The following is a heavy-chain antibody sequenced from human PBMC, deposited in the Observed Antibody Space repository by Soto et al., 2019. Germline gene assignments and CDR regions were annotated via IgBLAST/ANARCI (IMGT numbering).Heavy chain of an antibody. V-gene: IGHV4-59*01. CDR2: IYYSGST. J-gene: IGHJ5*01. D-gene: IGHD5-18*01. CDR3: ARGRLGSSHGFSHYNWFDP. CDR1: GGSISSYY. Sequence: SETLSLTCTVSGGSISSYYWSWIRQPPGKELEWIGYIYYSGSTNYNPSLKSRVTISVDTSKNQFSLKLSSVTAADTAVYYCARGRLGSSHGFSHYNWFDPWGEGALVTVSS.